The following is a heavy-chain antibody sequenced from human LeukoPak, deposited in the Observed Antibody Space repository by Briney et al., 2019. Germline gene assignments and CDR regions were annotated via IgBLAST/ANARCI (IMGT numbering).Heavy chain of an antibody. J-gene: IGHJ6*02. V-gene: IGHV3-66*01. CDR2: IYSGGST. Sequence: GGSLRLSCAASGFTVSSNYMSGVRQAPGKGLEWVSVIYSGGSTYYADSVKGRFTISRDNSKNTLYLQMNSLRAEDTAVYYCARDSFWSGYYDRYYYYGMDVWGQGTTVTVSS. CDR3: ARDSFWSGYYDRYYYYGMDV. D-gene: IGHD3-3*01. CDR1: GFTVSSNY.